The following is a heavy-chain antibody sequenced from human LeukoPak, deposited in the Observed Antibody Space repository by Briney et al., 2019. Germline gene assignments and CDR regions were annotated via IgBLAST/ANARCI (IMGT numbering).Heavy chain of an antibody. CDR1: GFTFRTYA. Sequence: PGGSLRLSCAASGFTFRTYAMSWIRQAPGKGLEWVSAITGSGGSTYYADSVKGRFTISRDNSKNTLYLQLNSLRVEDTAVYYCSKDPHASVDCNGTRCPLPWGQGTLVTVSS. CDR3: SKDPHASVDCNGTRCPLP. CDR2: ITGSGGST. J-gene: IGHJ5*02. D-gene: IGHD2-2*01. V-gene: IGHV3-23*01.